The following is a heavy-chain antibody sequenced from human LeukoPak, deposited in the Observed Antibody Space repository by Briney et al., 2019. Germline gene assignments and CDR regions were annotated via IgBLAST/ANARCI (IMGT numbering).Heavy chain of an antibody. CDR3: ARLRWFGESRYFDY. J-gene: IGHJ4*02. D-gene: IGHD3-10*01. CDR2: ISAYNGNT. Sequence: ASVKVFCKASGYTFTSYCISWVRQAPGQGLEWMGWISAYNGNTNCAQKLQGRVTMTTDTSTSTAYMELRSLRSDDTAVYYCARLRWFGESRYFDYWGQGTLVTVSS. V-gene: IGHV1-18*04. CDR1: GYTFTSYC.